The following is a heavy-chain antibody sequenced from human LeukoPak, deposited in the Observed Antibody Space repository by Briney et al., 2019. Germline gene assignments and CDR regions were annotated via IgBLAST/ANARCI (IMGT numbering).Heavy chain of an antibody. V-gene: IGHV3-23*01. J-gene: IGHJ4*02. CDR2: ISGSGIST. CDR1: GFTFSSYA. D-gene: IGHD3-10*01. CDR3: ARGELYGTLDY. Sequence: GGSLRLSCAASGFTFSSYAMTWVRQAPGKGLEWVSTISGSGISTYYSDSVKGRFTISRDNSKNTLYLQMNSLRAEDTAVYYCARGELYGTLDYWGQGTLVTVSS.